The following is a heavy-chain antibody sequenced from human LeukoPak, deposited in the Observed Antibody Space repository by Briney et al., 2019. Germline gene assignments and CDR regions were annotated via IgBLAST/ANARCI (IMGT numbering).Heavy chain of an antibody. J-gene: IGHJ4*02. CDR1: GFTFTTSW. V-gene: IGHV3-74*01. Sequence: EARGSLRLSCAASGFTFTTSWMHWFRQAPGKGLVWVSRSESDGTSTTYADSAKGRFTISRDNSKNTLYVQMNGLRAEDTAVYYCAKGARYITLGPFDYWGQGTLVTLSS. CDR2: SESDGTST. CDR3: AKGARYITLGPFDY. D-gene: IGHD1-14*01.